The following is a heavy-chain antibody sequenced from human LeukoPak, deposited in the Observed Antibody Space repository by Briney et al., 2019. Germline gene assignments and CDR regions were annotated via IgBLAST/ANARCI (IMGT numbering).Heavy chain of an antibody. CDR1: GYTFTGYY. J-gene: IGHJ5*02. CDR3: ASAGRGVWFGEKNWFDP. D-gene: IGHD3-10*01. CDR2: INPNSGGT. Sequence: ASVKVSCKASGYTFTGYYMHWVRQAPGQGLEWMGWINPNSGGTNYAQKFQGRVTMTRDTSITTAYMELSRLRSDDTAVYYCASAGRGVWFGEKNWFDPWGQGTLGTVSS. V-gene: IGHV1-2*02.